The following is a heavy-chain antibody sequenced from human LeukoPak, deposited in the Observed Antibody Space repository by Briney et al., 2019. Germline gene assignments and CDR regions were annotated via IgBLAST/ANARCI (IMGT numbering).Heavy chain of an antibody. J-gene: IGHJ3*02. CDR2: IYYTGST. CDR3: ARSFSGRGDAFDI. D-gene: IGHD6-19*01. CDR1: GGSIGSYY. Sequence: PPETLSLTCTVSGGSIGSYYWSWIRQPPGKGLEWIGYIYYTGSTDYNPSLRSRATISVDTSKNQFSLKRSSVTAADTAVYYCARSFSGRGDAFDIWGRGTM. V-gene: IGHV4-59*01.